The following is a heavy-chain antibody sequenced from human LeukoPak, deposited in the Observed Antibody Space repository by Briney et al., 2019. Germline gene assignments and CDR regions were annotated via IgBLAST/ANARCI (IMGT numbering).Heavy chain of an antibody. D-gene: IGHD5-18*01. V-gene: IGHV1-8*01. Sequence: ASVTVSCKASVYTFTNYDINWVRQAPGQGLEWMGWMNPNSGNTGYAQKFQGRVTMTRNTSISTAYMELSSLRSEDTAVYYCARGTVDTAMDGYWGQGTLVTVSS. CDR2: MNPNSGNT. CDR1: VYTFTNYD. J-gene: IGHJ4*02. CDR3: ARGTVDTAMDGY.